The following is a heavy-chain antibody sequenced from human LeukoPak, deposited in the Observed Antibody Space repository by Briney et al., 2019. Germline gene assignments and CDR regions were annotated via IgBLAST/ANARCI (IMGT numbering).Heavy chain of an antibody. D-gene: IGHD3-22*01. V-gene: IGHV4-34*01. CDR3: ARNPYYYDSSGYYNPYFDY. J-gene: IGHJ4*02. CDR1: GGSFSGYY. Sequence: PSETLSLTCAVYGGSFSGYYWSWIRQPPGKGLEWIGEINHSGSTNYNPSLKSRVTISVDRSKNQFSLKLSSVTAADTAVYYCARNPYYYDSSGYYNPYFDYWGQGTLVTVSS. CDR2: INHSGST.